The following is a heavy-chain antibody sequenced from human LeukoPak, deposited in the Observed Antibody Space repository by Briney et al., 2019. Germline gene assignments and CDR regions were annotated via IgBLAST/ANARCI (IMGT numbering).Heavy chain of an antibody. J-gene: IGHJ4*02. CDR2: ISGSGGST. CDR1: GFTFSSYA. CDR3: AKDLDYDILTGLDY. V-gene: IGHV3-23*01. Sequence: TGGSERLSCAASGFTFSSYAMSWVSQAPRKGLEWVSAISGSGGSTYYADSVKGWLTISRDNSKNTLYLQMNSLRAEDTAVYYCAKDLDYDILTGLDYGGQGNWATVSS. D-gene: IGHD3-9*01.